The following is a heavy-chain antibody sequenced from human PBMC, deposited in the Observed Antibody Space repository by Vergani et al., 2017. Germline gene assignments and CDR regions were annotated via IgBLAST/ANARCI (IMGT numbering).Heavy chain of an antibody. CDR1: GGSFSGYY. D-gene: IGHD4-17*01. CDR2: INHSGST. J-gene: IGHJ2*01. CDR3: ARNLRSTNGYFDL. Sequence: QVQLQQWGAGLLKPSETLSLTCAVYGGSFSGYYWSWIRQPPGQGLEWIGEINHSGSTNYNPSLKSRVTISVDTSKNQFSLKLSSVTAADTAVYYCARNLRSTNGYFDLWGRGTLVTVSS. V-gene: IGHV4-34*01.